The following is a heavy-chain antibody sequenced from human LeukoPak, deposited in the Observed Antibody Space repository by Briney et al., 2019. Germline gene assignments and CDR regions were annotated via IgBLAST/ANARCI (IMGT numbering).Heavy chain of an antibody. CDR1: GFTFSSYG. D-gene: IGHD6-13*01. CDR2: ISYGGSNK. V-gene: IGHV3-30*18. CDR3: AKGMDSSSWYVYYYMDV. Sequence: PGGSLRLSCAASGFTFSSYGMHWVRQAPGKGLEWVAVISYGGSNKYYADSVRGQFTISRDNSKNTLYLQMNSLRAEDTAVYYCAKGMDSSSWYVYYYMDVWGKGTTVTVSS. J-gene: IGHJ6*03.